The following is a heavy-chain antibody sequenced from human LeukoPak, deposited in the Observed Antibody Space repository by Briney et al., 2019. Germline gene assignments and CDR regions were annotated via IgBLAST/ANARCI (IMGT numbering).Heavy chain of an antibody. J-gene: IGHJ3*01. CDR2: ISAYNGNT. Sequence: ASVKVSCKASGYTFTSYAISWVRQAPGQGLEWMGWISAYNGNTHYAQKVQDRVTMTTDTSTSTAYMELRSLRSDDTAVYYCARDRASRGNAFDVWGQGTLVTVSA. V-gene: IGHV1-18*01. CDR3: ARDRASRGNAFDV. CDR1: GYTFTSYA. D-gene: IGHD2-15*01.